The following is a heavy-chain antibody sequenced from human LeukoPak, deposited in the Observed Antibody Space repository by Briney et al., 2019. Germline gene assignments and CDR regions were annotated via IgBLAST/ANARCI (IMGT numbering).Heavy chain of an antibody. CDR1: GGSISSYY. Sequence: PSETLSLTCTVSGGSISSYYWSWIRQPAGKGLEWIGRIYTSGSTNYNPSLKSRVTMSVDTSKNQFSLKLISVTAADTAVYYCARGYPSGYPQGYFDYWGQGTLVTVSS. CDR2: IYTSGST. J-gene: IGHJ4*02. CDR3: ARGYPSGYPQGYFDY. V-gene: IGHV4-4*07. D-gene: IGHD3-22*01.